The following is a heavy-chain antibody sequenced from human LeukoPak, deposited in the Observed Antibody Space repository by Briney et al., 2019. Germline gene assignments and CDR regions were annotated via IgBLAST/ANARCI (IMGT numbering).Heavy chain of an antibody. V-gene: IGHV4-59*01. CDR3: ARGLRYYYYMDV. J-gene: IGHJ6*03. CDR1: GGSIISYY. D-gene: IGHD3-10*01. CDR2: VSYSGTT. Sequence: SETLSLTCTVSGGSIISYYWSWIRQPPGEGRWWIGYVSYSGTTNYNPSLKSRVTISVDTSRNQFSLEVTSVTAADTAVYYCARGLRYYYYMDVWGKGTTVTVSS.